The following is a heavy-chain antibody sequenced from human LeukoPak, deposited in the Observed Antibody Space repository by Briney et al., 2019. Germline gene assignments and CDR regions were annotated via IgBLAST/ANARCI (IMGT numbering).Heavy chain of an antibody. CDR2: INQDGTEE. D-gene: IGHD1-26*01. J-gene: IGHJ4*02. V-gene: IGHV3-7*01. Sequence: GGSLRLSCAASGFTFSTSWMTWVRQASGKGLEWVATINQDGTEEYYLDSVKGRFTISRDNAKNSLSLQMNSLRGEDTAVYYCAKDVGKWESLHFFDYWGQGTLVTVSS. CDR3: AKDVGKWESLHFFDY. CDR1: GFTFSTSW.